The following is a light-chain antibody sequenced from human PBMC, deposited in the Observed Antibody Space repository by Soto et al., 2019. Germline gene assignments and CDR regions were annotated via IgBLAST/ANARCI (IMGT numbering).Light chain of an antibody. J-gene: IGKJ1*01. CDR1: QSVSSN. CDR3: QQYGSSPWT. CDR2: GVY. Sequence: EIVMTQSPTILSVSPGERATLSCRASQSVSSNLAWYQQKPGQAPRLLIYGVYTRAPGIPARFSGSGSGTEFTLTISSLQSEDFAVYYCQQYGSSPWTFGQGTKVDIK. V-gene: IGKV3D-15*02.